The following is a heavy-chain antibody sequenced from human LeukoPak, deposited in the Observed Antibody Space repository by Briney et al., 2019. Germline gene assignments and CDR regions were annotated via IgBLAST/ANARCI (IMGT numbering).Heavy chain of an antibody. Sequence: GGSLRLSCAASGFTFNNAWMSWVRQAPGKGLEWVGRIRAETAGGTTDYGAPVKGRFTITRDDSKNTLYLQMNSLKTEDTAVYFCSTGGGTNDYWGQGTLVTVSS. V-gene: IGHV3-15*01. CDR3: STGGGTNDY. CDR2: IRAETAGGTT. D-gene: IGHD2-15*01. CDR1: GFTFNNAW. J-gene: IGHJ4*02.